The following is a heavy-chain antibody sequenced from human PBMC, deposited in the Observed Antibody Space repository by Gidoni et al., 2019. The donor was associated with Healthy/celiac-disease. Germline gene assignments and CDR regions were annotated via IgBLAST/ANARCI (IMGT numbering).Heavy chain of an antibody. CDR1: GFTFSNAW. J-gene: IGHJ4*02. Sequence: GESGGGLVKPGGSLRLSCAASGFTFSNAWMNWVRQAPGKGLEWVGRIKSKTDGGTTDYAAPVKGRFTISRDDSKNTLYLQMNSLKNEDTAVYYCTTQEYYYGQYYFDYWGQGTLVTVSS. CDR3: TTQEYYYGQYYFDY. CDR2: IKSKTDGGTT. V-gene: IGHV3-15*07. D-gene: IGHD3-10*01.